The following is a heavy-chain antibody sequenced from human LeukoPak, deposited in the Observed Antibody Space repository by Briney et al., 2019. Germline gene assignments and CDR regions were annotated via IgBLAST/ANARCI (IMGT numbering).Heavy chain of an antibody. CDR1: GGSISSSNW. Sequence: KASGTLSLTCAVSGGSISSSNWWSWVRQPPGKGLEWIGEIYHSGSTNYNPSLKSRVTMSVDKSKNQFSLKLSSVTAADTAVYYCARLKKFGWFRQADFDYWGQGTLVTVSS. D-gene: IGHD2-15*01. V-gene: IGHV4-4*02. CDR3: ARLKKFGWFRQADFDY. CDR2: IYHSGST. J-gene: IGHJ4*02.